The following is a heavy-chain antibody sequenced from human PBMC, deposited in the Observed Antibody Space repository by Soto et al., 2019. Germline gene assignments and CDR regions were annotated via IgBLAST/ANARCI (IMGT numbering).Heavy chain of an antibody. CDR2: IYYSGST. CDR1: GGSVSSGSYY. Sequence: SETLSLTCTVSGGSVSSGSYYWSWIRQPPGKGLEWIGYIYYSGSTNYNPSLKSRVTISVDTSKNQFSLKLSSATAADTAVYYCARGTGPTFDYWGQGTLVTVSS. V-gene: IGHV4-61*01. J-gene: IGHJ4*02. CDR3: ARGTGPTFDY.